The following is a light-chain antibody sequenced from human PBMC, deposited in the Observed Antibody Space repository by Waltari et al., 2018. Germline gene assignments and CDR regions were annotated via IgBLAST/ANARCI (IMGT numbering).Light chain of an antibody. J-gene: IGKJ1*01. CDR3: QQRRNWPPT. CDR2: DAS. CDR1: QSVDDY. Sequence: VLTQSPATLSLSPGERATLSCRASQSVDDYMAWYQKKPGQSPRLLIYDASNRATGIPIRFSGSGFGTDFTLTISSLEPDDFAHYYCQQRRNWPPTFGQGTKVEIK. V-gene: IGKV3-11*01.